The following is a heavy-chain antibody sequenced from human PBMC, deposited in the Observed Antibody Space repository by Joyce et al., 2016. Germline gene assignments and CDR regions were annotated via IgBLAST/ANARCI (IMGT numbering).Heavy chain of an antibody. D-gene: IGHD3/OR15-3a*01. V-gene: IGHV4-38-2*01. Sequence: QVRLQESGPGLVKPSETLSLTCDVSGFSVSTGYYWGWIRQPPGKGLEWIGIGFHTGRGSTNPSLKSRVTVSVDTSKNQFSLTRTSVTAADTATYYCARLAYYDFSTIYPPVGAFYGMDVWGQGTTVTVSS. J-gene: IGHJ6*02. CDR2: GFHTGRG. CDR1: GFSVSTGYY. CDR3: ARLAYYDFSTIYPPVGAFYGMDV.